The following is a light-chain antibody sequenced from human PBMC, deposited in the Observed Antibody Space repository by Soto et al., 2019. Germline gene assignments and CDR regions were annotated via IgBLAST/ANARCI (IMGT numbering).Light chain of an antibody. CDR3: QQRSTWPLD. J-gene: IGKJ5*01. CDR1: QSVNSN. Sequence: EIVLTQSPATLSLSPGEGATLSCRASQSVNSNLAWYQQKPGQAPRLLISDASKRATGIPARFSGSGSGTDFTLTISSLEPEDFAVYYCQQRSTWPLDFGQGTRLEIK. V-gene: IGKV3-11*01. CDR2: DAS.